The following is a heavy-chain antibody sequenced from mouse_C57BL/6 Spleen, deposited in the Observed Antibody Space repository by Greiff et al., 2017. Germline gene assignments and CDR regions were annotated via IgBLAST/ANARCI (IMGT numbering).Heavy chain of an antibody. D-gene: IGHD1-1*01. V-gene: IGHV1-82*01. CDR1: GYAFSSSW. Sequence: VQLQQSGPELVKPGASVKISCKASGYAFSSSWMNWVKQRPGKGLEWIGRIYPGDGDTNYNGKFKGKATLTADKSSSTAYMQLSSLTSEDSAVYFCAPTVVASRPHFDYGGQGTTLAVSS. CDR2: IYPGDGDT. J-gene: IGHJ2*01. CDR3: APTVVASRPHFDY.